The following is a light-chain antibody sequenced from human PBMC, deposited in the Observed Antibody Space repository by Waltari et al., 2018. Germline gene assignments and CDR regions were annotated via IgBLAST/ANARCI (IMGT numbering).Light chain of an antibody. V-gene: IGLV6-57*03. CDR2: EDN. J-gene: IGLJ3*02. CDR1: SGSLASNT. Sequence: NFMLTQPHSVSESPGKTVIISCTRRSGSLASNTFQWYQQRPGSAPTTVIYEDNQRLSGLPDRFSGSIDRSSNSASLTISGLKTEDEADYYCQSYDDTHQVFGGGTKLTVL. CDR3: QSYDDTHQV.